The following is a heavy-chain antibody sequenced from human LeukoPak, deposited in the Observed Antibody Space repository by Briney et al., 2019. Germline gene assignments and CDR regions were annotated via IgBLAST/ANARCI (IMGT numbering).Heavy chain of an antibody. D-gene: IGHD2-2*01. CDR3: AKERVKYQLLEYYFDY. V-gene: IGHV3-43*02. CDR1: GFPFDDYA. J-gene: IGHJ4*02. CDR2: ISGDGGST. Sequence: GGSLGLSCAASGFPFDDYAMHWVRQAPGKGLEWVSLISGDGGSTYYADSVKGRFTISRDNSKNSLYLQMNSLRTEDTALYYCAKERVKYQLLEYYFDYWGQGTLVTVSS.